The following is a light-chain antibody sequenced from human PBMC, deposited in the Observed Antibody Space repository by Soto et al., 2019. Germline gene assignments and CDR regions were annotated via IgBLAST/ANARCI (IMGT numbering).Light chain of an antibody. V-gene: IGLV2-8*01. CDR2: EVS. J-gene: IGLJ2*01. Sequence: QSVLTQPPSASGSPGQSVTISCIGTSSDVGGYNYVSWYQQHPDKAPKLMIYEVSKRPSGVPDRFSGSKSGNTASLTVSGLQAEDEADYYCSSYAASNNLGVFGRGTKVTVL. CDR1: SSDVGGYNY. CDR3: SSYAASNNLGV.